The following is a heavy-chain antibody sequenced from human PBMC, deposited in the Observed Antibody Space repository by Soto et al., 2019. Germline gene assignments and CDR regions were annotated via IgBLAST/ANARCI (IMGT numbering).Heavy chain of an antibody. V-gene: IGHV1-8*01. D-gene: IGHD1-7*01. CDR3: AGEKAGTTGSDF. CDR1: GYTFTGYD. J-gene: IGHJ4*02. Sequence: QAQLVQSGAEVKKPGASVKVSCKASGYTFTGYDINWVRQATGQGLEWMGWMNPNSGNTGYAQNCQGRVTMTRDNSITTAYMELTSLRDDDSAVYYCAGEKAGTTGSDFWGQGTLVTVSS. CDR2: MNPNSGNT.